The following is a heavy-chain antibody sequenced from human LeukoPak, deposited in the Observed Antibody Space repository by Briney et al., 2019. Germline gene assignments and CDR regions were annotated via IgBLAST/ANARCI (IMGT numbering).Heavy chain of an antibody. CDR2: ISSSGSTR. CDR3: ARLVGGFFNNYFDY. D-gene: IGHD2-15*01. J-gene: IGHJ4*02. CDR1: GFTFSGYE. V-gene: IGHV3-48*03. Sequence: GGSLRLSCAASGFTFSGYEMNWVRQAPGKGLEWVSYISSSGSTRHYADSVKGRFTISRDNAKNSLYLQMNSLRAEDTAVYYCARLVGGFFNNYFDYWGQGTLVTVSS.